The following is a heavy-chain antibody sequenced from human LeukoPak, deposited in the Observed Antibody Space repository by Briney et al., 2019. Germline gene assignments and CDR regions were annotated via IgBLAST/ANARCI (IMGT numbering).Heavy chain of an antibody. D-gene: IGHD3-22*01. J-gene: IGHJ4*02. Sequence: PGGSLRLSCAASGFTFSNAWMSWVRQAPGKGLEWVGRIKSKTDGGTTDYAAPVKGRFTISRDDSKNTLYLQMNSLKTEDTAVYYCTTDMYYYDSSGYYPSGYWGQGTLVTVSS. CDR1: GFTFSNAW. CDR2: IKSKTDGGTT. CDR3: TTDMYYYDSSGYYPSGY. V-gene: IGHV3-15*01.